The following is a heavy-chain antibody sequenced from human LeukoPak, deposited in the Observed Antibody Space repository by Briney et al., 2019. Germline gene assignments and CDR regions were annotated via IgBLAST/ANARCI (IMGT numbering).Heavy chain of an antibody. CDR1: GGSISSEY. Sequence: SETLSLTCTVSGGSISSEYWSWIRQPPGKGLEWIGYIYYSGSTNYNPSLKSRVTISVDTSKNQFSLKLSSVTAADTAVYYCARGVVGAPEYFQHWGQGTLVTVSS. CDR3: ARGVVGAPEYFQH. CDR2: IYYSGST. J-gene: IGHJ1*01. D-gene: IGHD1-26*01. V-gene: IGHV4-59*01.